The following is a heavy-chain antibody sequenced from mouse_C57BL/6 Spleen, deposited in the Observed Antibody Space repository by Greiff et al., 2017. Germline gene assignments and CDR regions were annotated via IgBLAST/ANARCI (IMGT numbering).Heavy chain of an antibody. CDR1: GFTFSDYG. Sequence: EVKVVESGGGLVKPGGSLKLSCAASGFTFSDYGMHWVRQAPEKGLEWVAYISSGSSTIYYADTVKGRFTISRDNAKNTLFLQMTSLGSEDTAMYYCARPGGLRLGYFYYWGQGTTLTVSS. CDR2: ISSGSSTI. CDR3: ARPGGLRLGYFYY. J-gene: IGHJ2*01. D-gene: IGHD2-4*01. V-gene: IGHV5-17*01.